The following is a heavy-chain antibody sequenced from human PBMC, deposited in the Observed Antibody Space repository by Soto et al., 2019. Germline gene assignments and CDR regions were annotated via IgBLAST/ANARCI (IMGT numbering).Heavy chain of an antibody. V-gene: IGHV3-33*01. CDR2: IWYDGSNK. CDR1: GFTFSSYG. Sequence: GGSLRLSCAASGFTFSSYGMHWVRQAPGKGLEWVAVIWYDGSNKYYADSVKGRFTISRDNSKNTLYLQMNSLRAEDTAVYYFAGILTGDSYDAFDIWGQGTMVTVSS. CDR3: AGILTGDSYDAFDI. J-gene: IGHJ3*02. D-gene: IGHD3-9*01.